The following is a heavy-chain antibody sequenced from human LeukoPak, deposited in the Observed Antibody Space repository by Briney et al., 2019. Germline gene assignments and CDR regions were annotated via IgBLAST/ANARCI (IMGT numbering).Heavy chain of an antibody. CDR2: ISYSGST. D-gene: IGHD3-3*01. V-gene: IGHV4-30-4*01. CDR1: GGSISSVDYY. J-gene: IGHJ3*02. CDR3: ARDLSGKDAFDI. Sequence: SQTLSLTCTVSGGSISSVDYYWSWIRQPPGKGLEWIGYISYSGSTYYSPSLKSRVALSVDTSKNQFSLKLSSVTAADTAVYFCARDLSGKDAFDIWGQGTMVPSLQ.